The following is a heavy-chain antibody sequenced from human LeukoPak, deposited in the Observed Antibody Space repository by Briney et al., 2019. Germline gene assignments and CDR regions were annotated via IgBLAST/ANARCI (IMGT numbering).Heavy chain of an antibody. CDR1: GFSFTTYW. CDR3: AYQLLPN. CDR2: INPDGSSS. D-gene: IGHD2-2*01. J-gene: IGHJ1*01. V-gene: IGHV3-74*01. Sequence: GGSLRLSCAASGFSFTTYWMHWVRQAPGKGLVWVSHINPDGSSSTYADSEKGRFTISRDNAKNTLYLQMNGLRAEDTAVYYCAYQLLPNWGQGTLVTVSS.